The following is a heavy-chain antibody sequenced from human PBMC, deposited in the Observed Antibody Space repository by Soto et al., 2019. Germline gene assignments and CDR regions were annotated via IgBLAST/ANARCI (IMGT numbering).Heavy chain of an antibody. Sequence: ASETLSLTCTVSGGSISSSSYYWGWIRQTPGKGLEWIGSIYYSGSTYYNPSLKSRVTISVDTSKNQFSLKLSSVTAADTAVYYCARAVLLLFGEAPPTDPFDFSGQGSMVTVSS. D-gene: IGHD3-10*01. V-gene: IGHV4-39*01. CDR2: IYYSGST. CDR3: ARAVLLLFGEAPPTDPFDF. CDR1: GGSISSSSYY. J-gene: IGHJ3*01.